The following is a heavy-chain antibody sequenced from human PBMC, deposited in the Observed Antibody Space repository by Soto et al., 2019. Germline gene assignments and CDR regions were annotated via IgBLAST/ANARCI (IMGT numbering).Heavy chain of an antibody. J-gene: IGHJ6*02. V-gene: IGHV4-39*01. CDR2: IQYRGST. Sequence: PSETLSLTCTVSDDSITSGAYYWGLIRQPPGKGLEWIGTIQYRGSTYYNPSLKSRVTISLDTSKNQYSLKLSSVTAADTAVYYCARHHSDIVVVPAAMPGSGMDVWGQGTTVTVSS. CDR1: DDSITSGAYY. D-gene: IGHD2-2*01. CDR3: ARHHSDIVVVPAAMPGSGMDV.